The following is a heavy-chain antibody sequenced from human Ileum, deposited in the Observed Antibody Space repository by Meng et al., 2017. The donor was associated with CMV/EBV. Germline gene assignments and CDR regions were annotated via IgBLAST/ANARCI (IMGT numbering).Heavy chain of an antibody. D-gene: IGHD6-13*01. CDR2: IYYSGRT. CDR3: AGGGDSTWYSADYFDY. CDR1: SGSISSSSYY. V-gene: IGHV4-39*06. J-gene: IGHJ4*02. Sequence: SETLSLTCTVSSGSISSSSYYWGWIRQPPGKGLEWIGNIYYSGRTYYNPSVKSRVTISVDTSKNQFTLRLSSVTAADTAIYYCAGGGDSTWYSADYFDYWGQGTLVTVSS.